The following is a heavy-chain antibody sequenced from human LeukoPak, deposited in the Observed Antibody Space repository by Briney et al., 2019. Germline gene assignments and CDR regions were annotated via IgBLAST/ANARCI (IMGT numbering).Heavy chain of an antibody. CDR1: GGSISSYY. Sequence: SETLSLTCTVSGGSISSYYWSWIRQPAGKGLEWIGRIYTSGSTNYNPSLKSRVTMSVDTSKNQFSLKLSSVTAADTAVCYCARELRGDIVVVPAAMCWFDPWGQGTLVTVSS. CDR3: ARELRGDIVVVPAAMCWFDP. CDR2: IYTSGST. D-gene: IGHD2-2*01. V-gene: IGHV4-4*07. J-gene: IGHJ5*02.